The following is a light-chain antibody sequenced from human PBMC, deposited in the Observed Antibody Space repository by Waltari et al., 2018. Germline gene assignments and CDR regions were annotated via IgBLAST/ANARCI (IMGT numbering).Light chain of an antibody. V-gene: IGLV2-23*02. CDR3: CSYAGSSTFV. Sequence: QSALTQPASVSGSPGQSITISCTGTSSDVGGYTYVSWYQQHPGKAPKLMIYDVSKRPSGVSKRFSGSKAGNTASLTISGLQAEDEADYYCCSYAGSSTFVLGTGTKVTVL. J-gene: IGLJ1*01. CDR2: DVS. CDR1: SSDVGGYTY.